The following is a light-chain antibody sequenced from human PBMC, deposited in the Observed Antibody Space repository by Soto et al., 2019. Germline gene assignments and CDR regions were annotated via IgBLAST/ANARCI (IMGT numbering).Light chain of an antibody. CDR2: GAS. CDR3: QQYNDWPLT. CDR1: QSVSSN. J-gene: IGKJ1*01. V-gene: IGKV3-15*01. Sequence: SPATLSLSPGERATLSCRASQSVSSNLAWYQQKPGQAPRLLIYGASTRATGIPARFSGSGSGTEFTLTISSLQSEDFAVYYCQQYNDWPLTFGQGTKVDIK.